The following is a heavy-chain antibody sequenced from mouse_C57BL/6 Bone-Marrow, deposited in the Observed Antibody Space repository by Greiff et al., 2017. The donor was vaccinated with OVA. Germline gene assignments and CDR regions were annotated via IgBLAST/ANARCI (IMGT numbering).Heavy chain of an antibody. CDR2: IDPENGDT. Sequence: VHVKQSGAELVRPGASVKLSCTASGFNIKDDYMHWVKQRPEQGLEWIGWIDPENGDTEYASKFQGKATITADTSSNTAYLQLSSLTSEDTAVYYCTTCAPFAYWGQGTLVTVSA. V-gene: IGHV14-4*01. CDR3: TTCAPFAY. J-gene: IGHJ3*01. D-gene: IGHD6-1*01. CDR1: GFNIKDDY.